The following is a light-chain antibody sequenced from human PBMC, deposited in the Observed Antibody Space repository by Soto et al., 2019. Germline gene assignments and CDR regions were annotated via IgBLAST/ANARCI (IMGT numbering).Light chain of an antibody. V-gene: IGLV2-14*01. CDR1: SSDVGDYTY. J-gene: IGLJ2*01. Sequence: QSALTQPASVSGSPGQSITISCTGTSSDVGDYTYVSWYQQHPGKAPKRMSYEVSNRPSGVSYRFSGSKSGNTASLTISGRQAEDEGDYYCRSYTSSSTLVVFGGGTKVTVL. CDR2: EVS. CDR3: RSYTSSSTLVV.